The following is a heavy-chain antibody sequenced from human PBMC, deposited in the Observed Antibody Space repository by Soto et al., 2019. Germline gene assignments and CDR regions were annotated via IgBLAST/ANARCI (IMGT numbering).Heavy chain of an antibody. J-gene: IGHJ4*02. CDR1: GYMFTTYG. V-gene: IGHV1-18*04. CDR2: ISAYNGNK. CDR3: ARTGGGMAARPLEY. D-gene: IGHD6-6*01. Sequence: QVQLVQSGGEVKKPGASVEVSCRTSGYMFTTYGMSWVRQAPGQGLEWMAWISAYNGNKKYAQKFQGRVTVTTDTAMSTVSMELRNLTSDDTGTYFCARTGGGMAARPLEYWCQGTLVTVSS.